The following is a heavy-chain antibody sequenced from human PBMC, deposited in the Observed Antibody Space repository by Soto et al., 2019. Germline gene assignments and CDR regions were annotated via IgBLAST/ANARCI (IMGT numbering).Heavy chain of an antibody. CDR2: IYYSGST. CDR3: ARDRGSWYGGGYYYYGMDV. CDR1: GGSISSYY. V-gene: IGHV4-59*01. Sequence: QVQLQESGPGPVKPSETLSLTCTVSGGSISSYYWSWIRQPPGKGLEWIGYIYYSGSTNYNPSLKRRVTISVDTSKNQFSLKLSSVTAADTAVYYCARDRGSWYGGGYYYYGMDVWGQGTTVTVSS. D-gene: IGHD6-13*01. J-gene: IGHJ6*02.